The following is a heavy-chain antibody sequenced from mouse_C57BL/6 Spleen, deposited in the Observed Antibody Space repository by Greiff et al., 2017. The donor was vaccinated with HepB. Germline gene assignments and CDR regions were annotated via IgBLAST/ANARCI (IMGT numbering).Heavy chain of an antibody. D-gene: IGHD1-1*01. J-gene: IGHJ4*01. CDR1: GYTFTSYW. CDR2: INPSSGYT. Sequence: QVQLQQSGAEVAKPGASVKLSCKASGYTFTSYWMHWVKQRPGQGLEWIGYINPSSGYTKYNQKFKDKATLTADKSSSTAYMQLSSLTYEDSAVYYCARGGSSYDYAMDYWGQGTSVTVSS. V-gene: IGHV1-7*01. CDR3: ARGGSSYDYAMDY.